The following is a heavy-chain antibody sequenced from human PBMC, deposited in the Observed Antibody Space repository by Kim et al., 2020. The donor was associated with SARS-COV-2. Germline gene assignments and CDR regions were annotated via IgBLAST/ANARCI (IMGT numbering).Heavy chain of an antibody. Sequence: GGSLRLSCAASGFTFSSYSMNWVRQAPGKGLEWVSYISSSSSTIYYADSVKGRFTISRDNAKNSLYLQMNSLRAEDTAVYYCASRHQLQTHDFDPWGQGTLVTVSS. J-gene: IGHJ5*02. CDR3: ASRHQLQTHDFDP. CDR1: GFTFSSYS. V-gene: IGHV3-48*04. D-gene: IGHD2-2*01. CDR2: ISSSSSTI.